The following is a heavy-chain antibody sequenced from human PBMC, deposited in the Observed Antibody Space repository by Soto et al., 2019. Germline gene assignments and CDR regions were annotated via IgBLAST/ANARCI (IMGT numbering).Heavy chain of an antibody. CDR3: AKNYYDSSGADGGDAFDI. CDR2: ISAYNGNT. D-gene: IGHD3-22*01. CDR1: GYTFTSYG. V-gene: IGHV1-18*01. J-gene: IGHJ3*02. Sequence: ASVKVSCKASGYTFTSYGISWVRQAPGQGLEWMGWISAYNGNTNYAQKLQGRVTMTTDTSTSTAYMELRSLRSDDTAVYYCAKNYYDSSGADGGDAFDIWGQGTMVNVSS.